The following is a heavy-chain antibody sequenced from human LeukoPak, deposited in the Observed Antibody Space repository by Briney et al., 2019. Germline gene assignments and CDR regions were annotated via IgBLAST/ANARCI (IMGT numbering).Heavy chain of an antibody. CDR2: IWYDGNNK. D-gene: IGHD6-13*01. V-gene: IGHV3-33*01. CDR1: GFTFSSYG. Sequence: GGSLRLSCAASGFTFSSYGMHWVRQAPGKGLEWVAVIWYDGNNKYYTDSVKGRFTISRDNSKNTLYLQMNSLRAEDTAVYYCAREHSYSWYDFDYWGQGTLVTVSS. J-gene: IGHJ4*02. CDR3: AREHSYSWYDFDY.